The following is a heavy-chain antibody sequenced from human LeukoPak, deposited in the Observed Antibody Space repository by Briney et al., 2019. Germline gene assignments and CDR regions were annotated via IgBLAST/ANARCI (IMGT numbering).Heavy chain of an antibody. V-gene: IGHV3-23*01. CDR2: NSGTGSST. J-gene: IGHJ5*01. CDR3: AKKIKAAHYSSGCFDC. CDR1: GFTFCRFA. Sequence: GGSLRLSCVASGFTFCRFAMSSVRPAPGGGLGWVSGNSGTGSSTYYADSVKGRLTTSRDNSKNTLYLQMHSLRADDTAVNYCAKKIKAAHYSSGCFDCWGQGALVTVSS. D-gene: IGHD6-19*01.